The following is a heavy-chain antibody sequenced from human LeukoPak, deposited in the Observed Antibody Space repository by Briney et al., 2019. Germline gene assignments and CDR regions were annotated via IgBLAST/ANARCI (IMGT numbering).Heavy chain of an antibody. CDR3: ARLTYDSSGYFSAFVI. J-gene: IGHJ3*02. CDR1: GYSFTSYW. V-gene: IGHV5-51*01. D-gene: IGHD3-22*01. Sequence: GESLKISCKGSGYSFTSYWIGWVRQMPGKGLEWMGIIYPGDSDTRYSPSFQGQVTISADKSISTAYLQWSSLKASDTAMYYCARLTYDSSGYFSAFVIWGQGTMVTVSS. CDR2: IYPGDSDT.